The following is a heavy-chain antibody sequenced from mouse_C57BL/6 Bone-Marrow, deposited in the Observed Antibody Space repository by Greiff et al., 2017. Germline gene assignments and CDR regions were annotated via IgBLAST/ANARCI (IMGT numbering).Heavy chain of an antibody. CDR2: IYPGSGNT. V-gene: IGHV1-66*01. CDR3: ARGGYDVPYAMDY. Sequence: QVQLQQSGPELVKPGASVTISCKASGYSFTSYYIHWVKQRPGQGLEWIGWIYPGSGNTKYNEKFKGKATLTADTSSSTAYMQLSSLTSEDSAVXYCARGGYDVPYAMDYWGQGTSVTVSS. CDR1: GYSFTSYY. D-gene: IGHD2-2*01. J-gene: IGHJ4*01.